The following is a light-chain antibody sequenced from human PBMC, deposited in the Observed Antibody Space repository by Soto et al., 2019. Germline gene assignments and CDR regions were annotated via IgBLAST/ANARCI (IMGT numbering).Light chain of an antibody. V-gene: IGKV3-20*01. CDR3: QQYGSSPLT. Sequence: EIVLTQSPGTLSLSPGERATLSCRASQSVSSTYLAWYQQKPGQAPRLLIYGASSRATGIPDRFSGSLSGTDFTLTISRLEPEDFAVYYCQQYGSSPLTFGQGTRLEIK. J-gene: IGKJ5*01. CDR2: GAS. CDR1: QSVSSTY.